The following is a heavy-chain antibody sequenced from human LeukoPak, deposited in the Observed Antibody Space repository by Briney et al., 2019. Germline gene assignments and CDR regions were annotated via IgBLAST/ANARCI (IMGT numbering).Heavy chain of an antibody. CDR3: AGHHPRNTVDF. CDR2: ISDIGSI. D-gene: IGHD2/OR15-2a*01. CDR1: GGSFSGYY. Sequence: SETLSLTCAVYGGSFSGYYWSWIRQPPGKGLEWIAYISDIGSINYNPSLKSRVTISLDTSKNQLSLKLRSVTAADTAVYYCAGHHPRNTVDFWGQGTLVTVSS. V-gene: IGHV4-59*08. J-gene: IGHJ4*02.